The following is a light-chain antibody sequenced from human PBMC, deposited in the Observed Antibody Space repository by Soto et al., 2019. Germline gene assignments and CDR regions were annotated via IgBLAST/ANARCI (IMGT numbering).Light chain of an antibody. CDR1: HNIINN. J-gene: IGKJ5*01. V-gene: IGKV1-39*01. CDR3: QQSYNAPIT. CDR2: VAS. Sequence: DLQMTQSPSSLSASVGDRVTITFRASHNIINNLNWYQQKPEKAPQLLIYVASMLESGVPSRFSGSGSGTDFTFTISSLQPEDFATYYCQQSYNAPITFGQGTRLE.